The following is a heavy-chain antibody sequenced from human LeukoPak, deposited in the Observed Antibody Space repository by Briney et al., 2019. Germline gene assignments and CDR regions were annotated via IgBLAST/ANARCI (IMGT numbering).Heavy chain of an antibody. Sequence: SETLSLTCTVSGGSISSYYWSWIRQPAGKGLEWIGRIYTSGSTNYNPSLKSRVTMSVDTSKNQFSLKLSSVTAADTAVYYCARVITIFGVVIPLFDYWGQGTLVTVSS. D-gene: IGHD3-3*01. V-gene: IGHV4-4*07. CDR2: IYTSGST. CDR1: GGSISSYY. CDR3: ARVITIFGVVIPLFDY. J-gene: IGHJ4*02.